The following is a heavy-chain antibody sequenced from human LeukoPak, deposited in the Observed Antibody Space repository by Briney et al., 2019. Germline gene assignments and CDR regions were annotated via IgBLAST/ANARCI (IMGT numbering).Heavy chain of an antibody. CDR1: GGSFSGYY. Sequence: PSETLSLTCAVYGGSFSGYYWSWIRQPPGKGLEWIGEINHSGSTNYNPSLKSRVTISVDTSKNQFSLKLSSVTAADTAVYYCARGPGGSHLPDYYGMDVWGQGTTVTVSS. CDR3: ARGPGGSHLPDYYGMDV. J-gene: IGHJ6*02. V-gene: IGHV4-34*01. D-gene: IGHD1-26*01. CDR2: INHSGST.